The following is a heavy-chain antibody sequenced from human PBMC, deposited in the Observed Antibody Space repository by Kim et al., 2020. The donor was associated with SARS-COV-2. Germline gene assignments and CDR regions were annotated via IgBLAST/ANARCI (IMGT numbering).Heavy chain of an antibody. CDR3: ARALGRGFGPADYYGMDV. CDR1: GGTFSSYA. D-gene: IGHD3-3*01. CDR2: IIPIFGTA. V-gene: IGHV1-69*13. Sequence: SVKVSCKASGGTFSSYAISWVRQAPGQGLEWMGGIIPIFGTANYAQKFQGRVTITADESTSTAYMELSSLRSEDTAVYYCARALGRGFGPADYYGMDVWGQGTTVTVSS. J-gene: IGHJ6*02.